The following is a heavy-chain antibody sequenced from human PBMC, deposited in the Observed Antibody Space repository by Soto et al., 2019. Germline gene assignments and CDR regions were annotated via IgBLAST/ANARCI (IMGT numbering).Heavy chain of an antibody. CDR2: IYYSGST. J-gene: IGHJ4*02. CDR1: GDSISSGYY. Sequence: SETLSLTCAVSGDSISSGYYWSWIRQPPGKGLEWIGYIYYSGSTNYNPSLKSRVTISVDTSKNQFSLKLSSVTAADTAVYYCAREGTRASGSYLAYWGQGTLVTVSS. V-gene: IGHV4-61*01. CDR3: AREGTRASGSYLAY. D-gene: IGHD1-26*01.